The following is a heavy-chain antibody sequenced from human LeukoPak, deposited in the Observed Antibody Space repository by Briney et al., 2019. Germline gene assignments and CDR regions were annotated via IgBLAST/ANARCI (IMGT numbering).Heavy chain of an antibody. Sequence: GESLKISCKGSGYSFTNYWIGWVRQMPGKGLEWMGIIYPGDSDTRYSPSFQGQVTISADKSISTAYLQWSSLKASDTAMYYCARRLRDYYDSSGYYQYYFDYWGQGTLVTVSS. CDR2: IYPGDSDT. CDR3: ARRLRDYYDSSGYYQYYFDY. D-gene: IGHD3-22*01. CDR1: GYSFTNYW. V-gene: IGHV5-51*01. J-gene: IGHJ4*02.